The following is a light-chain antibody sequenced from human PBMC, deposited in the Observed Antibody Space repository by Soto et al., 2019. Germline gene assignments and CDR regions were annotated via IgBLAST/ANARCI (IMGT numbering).Light chain of an antibody. J-gene: IGKJ1*01. V-gene: IGKV1-5*03. CDR3: QQYNNDSPWT. CDR2: KAS. CDR1: QSIGSW. Sequence: DIQMTQSPSTLSASVGDRVILTCRASQSIGSWLAWYQQKAGKGPKLLIYKASSIKSGVPSRFSGSGSGTEFTLTISSLQPDDFATYYCQQYNNDSPWTFGQGTKVDIK.